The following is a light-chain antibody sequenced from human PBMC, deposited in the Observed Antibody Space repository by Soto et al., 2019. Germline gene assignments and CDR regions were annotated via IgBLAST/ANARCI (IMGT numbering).Light chain of an antibody. CDR1: QSVLYNSNNKNY. CDR3: QHYYSLPLT. Sequence: DIVMTQSPDSLAVSLGERATINCKSSQSVLYNSNNKNYLAWYQQKPGQPPKLLIYWASTRESGVPDRFSGSGSGTDFTLTVSSLQAEDVAVYYCQHYYSLPLTFGGRTKVEIK. V-gene: IGKV4-1*01. J-gene: IGKJ4*01. CDR2: WAS.